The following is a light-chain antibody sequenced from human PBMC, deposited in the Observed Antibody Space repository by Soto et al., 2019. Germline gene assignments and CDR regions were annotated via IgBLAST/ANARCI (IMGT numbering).Light chain of an antibody. J-gene: IGKJ5*01. CDR2: GAS. CDR3: QQRTDRPMT. Sequence: EIMLTQSQATLSLSPGERATLSCRASQSVSSYLAWYQQRPGQAPRLLIYGASNRATGIPARFSGSGSGTDFTLTISSLEAEDFAVYYCQQRTDRPMTFGQGTRLEIK. V-gene: IGKV3-11*01. CDR1: QSVSSY.